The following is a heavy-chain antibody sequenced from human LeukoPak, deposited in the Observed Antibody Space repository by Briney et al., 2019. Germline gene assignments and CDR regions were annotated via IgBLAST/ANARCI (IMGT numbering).Heavy chain of an antibody. CDR3: ARARSRSSTYYLGY. D-gene: IGHD6-13*01. CDR1: GYIFIGYY. CDR2: IDPKSGGT. Sequence: ASVKVSCKTSGYIFIGYYMHWVRQAPGQGLEWMGWIDPKSGGTKYAQKFQGRVTMTRDTSVNTAYMEVNSLTSDDTSVYYCARARSRSSTYYLGYWGQGTLVVVSS. V-gene: IGHV1-2*02. J-gene: IGHJ4*02.